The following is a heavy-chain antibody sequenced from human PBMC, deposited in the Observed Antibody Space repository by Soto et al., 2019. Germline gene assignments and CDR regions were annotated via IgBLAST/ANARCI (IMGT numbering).Heavy chain of an antibody. CDR2: IFWNADK. J-gene: IGHJ3*01. Sequence: QISLKESGPPLVKPTQTLTLTCSLSGLSLTSRGVGLGWFRQPPGKALEWLALIFWNADKRYSSSLKSRLTISKDTPKSLVVLTMTDVDPVDTGTYYCAHRSFSTFEVWGQGTMVIVSS. V-gene: IGHV2-5*01. CDR1: GLSLTSRGVG. D-gene: IGHD2-2*01. CDR3: AHRSFSTFEV.